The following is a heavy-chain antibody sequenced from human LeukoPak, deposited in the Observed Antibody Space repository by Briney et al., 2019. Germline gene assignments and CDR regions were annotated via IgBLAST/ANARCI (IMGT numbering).Heavy chain of an antibody. D-gene: IGHD6-19*01. V-gene: IGHV3-9*01. J-gene: IGHJ4*02. CDR1: GFTFDDYA. Sequence: PGRSLRLSCAASGFTFDDYAMHWVRQAPGKGLEWVSGISWNSGSIGYADSVKGRFTISRDNAKNSLYLQMNSLRAEDTALYYCAKDIGAVAGSDFDYWGQGTLVTVSS. CDR2: ISWNSGSI. CDR3: AKDIGAVAGSDFDY.